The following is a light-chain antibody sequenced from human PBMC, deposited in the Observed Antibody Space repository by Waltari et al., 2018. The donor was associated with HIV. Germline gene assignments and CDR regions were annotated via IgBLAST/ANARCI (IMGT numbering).Light chain of an antibody. V-gene: IGLV3-1*01. CDR3: QSWDSSAAV. J-gene: IGLJ2*01. CDR1: KSGSMY. CDR2: QDV. Sequence: SFELTQPPSVSVSPGQTAYIPCSGNKSGSMYGSWYQQKPVQSPVLVIFQDVKRPSGIPERVSGSSSGSTATLSISETQPMDEADYYCQSWDSSAAVFGGGTKLTVL.